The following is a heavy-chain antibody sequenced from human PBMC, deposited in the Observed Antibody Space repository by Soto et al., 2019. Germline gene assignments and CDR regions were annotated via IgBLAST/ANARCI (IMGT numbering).Heavy chain of an antibody. CDR2: ISGSGGRS. CDR3: AKAYFVWSSEQPYYFDY. CDR1: GFTFRNYA. Sequence: GRPQRVSWAASGFTFRNYAMSWVSQGPGKGLEWVSGISGSGGRSYYADSVKGRFTISRDNSKSTLYLQMNSLRAEDTAVYYCAKAYFVWSSEQPYYFDYWGQGTLVTVSS. J-gene: IGHJ4*02. V-gene: IGHV3-23*01. D-gene: IGHD3-16*01.